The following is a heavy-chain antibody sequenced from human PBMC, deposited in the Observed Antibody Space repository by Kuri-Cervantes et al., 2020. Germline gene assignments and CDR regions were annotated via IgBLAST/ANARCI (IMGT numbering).Heavy chain of an antibody. Sequence: GGSLRLSCAASGFIFSSYAMHWVRQAPGKGLEWVTVISYDGSNKYYADSVKGRFTISRDNSKNTLYLQMNSLRAEDTAVYYCARVLYGGDSFWYIDLWGRGTLVTVSS. V-gene: IGHV3-30-3*01. CDR1: GFIFSSYA. J-gene: IGHJ2*01. CDR2: ISYDGSNK. CDR3: ARVLYGGDSFWYIDL. D-gene: IGHD4-23*01.